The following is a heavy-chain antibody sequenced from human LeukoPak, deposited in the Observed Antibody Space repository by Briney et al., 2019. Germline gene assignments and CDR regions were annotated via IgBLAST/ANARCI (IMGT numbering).Heavy chain of an antibody. Sequence: GGSLRLSCAASGFTFSDYYMSWIRQAPGKGLEWLSYIRSSGTTTYYADSVVGRFTISRDNAKNSLYLQMNSLRAEDTAVYYCARDRYSSSWIPDYFDYWGQETLVTVSS. CDR1: GFTFSDYY. V-gene: IGHV3-11*01. CDR3: ARDRYSSSWIPDYFDY. CDR2: IRSSGTTT. J-gene: IGHJ4*02. D-gene: IGHD6-13*01.